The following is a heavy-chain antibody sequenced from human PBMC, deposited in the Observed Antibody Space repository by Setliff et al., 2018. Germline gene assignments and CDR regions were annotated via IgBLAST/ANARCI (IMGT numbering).Heavy chain of an antibody. V-gene: IGHV4-30-4*08. D-gene: IGHD1-1*01. CDR2: IYHSGSA. CDR1: GDSISSGDYF. J-gene: IGHJ5*02. Sequence: SETLSLTCTVSGDSISSGDYFWSWIRQPPGKGLEWIAYIYHSGSAYYNPSLKSRVTMSVDTSKNQFSLHLTSVTAADMAVYYCARVNGYNWGSGNWFDPWGQGTLVTVSS. CDR3: ARVNGYNWGSGNWFDP.